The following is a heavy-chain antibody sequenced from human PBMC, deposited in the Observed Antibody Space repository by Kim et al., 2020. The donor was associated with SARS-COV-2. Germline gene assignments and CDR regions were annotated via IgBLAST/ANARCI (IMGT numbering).Heavy chain of an antibody. CDR2: IIPIFGTA. D-gene: IGHD6-19*01. CDR3: SREETVAGMSAFDP. Sequence: SVKVSCKASGGTFSSYAISWVRQAPGQGLEWMGGIIPIFGTANYAQKFQGRVTITADESTSTAYMELSSLRSEDTAVYYCSREETVAGMSAFDPWGQGTLVTVSS. J-gene: IGHJ5*02. V-gene: IGHV1-69*13. CDR1: GGTFSSYA.